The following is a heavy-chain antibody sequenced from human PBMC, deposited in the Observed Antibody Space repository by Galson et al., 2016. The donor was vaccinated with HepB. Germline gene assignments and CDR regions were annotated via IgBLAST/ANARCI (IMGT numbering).Heavy chain of an antibody. CDR2: IKPDGTKE. J-gene: IGHJ4*02. Sequence: SLRLSCAASGFTFSSYWMCWVRQAPGKGLEWVSNIKPDGTKEYYVDSVKGRFTISRDNAKNSLYLQMNSLRAKDTAVFYCVRCHHYRLDYWGLGTLVTVSS. D-gene: IGHD3-10*01. CDR1: GFTFSSYW. CDR3: VRCHHYRLDY. V-gene: IGHV3-7*01.